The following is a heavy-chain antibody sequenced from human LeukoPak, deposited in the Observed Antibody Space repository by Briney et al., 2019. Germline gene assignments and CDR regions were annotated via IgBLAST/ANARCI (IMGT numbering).Heavy chain of an antibody. D-gene: IGHD1-14*01. V-gene: IGHV3-9*01. J-gene: IGHJ4*02. CDR2: IGYNTGVI. Sequence: PGRSLRLSCAASGFNFNDFAMHWVRQAPGKGLEWVSGIGYNTGVIDYADSVKGRFTISRDNAENSLYLQMNSLRTEDTAFYYCVKSIDRTKAPAWGYYFDRWGQGTLVTVSS. CDR3: VKSIDRTKAPAWGYYFDR. CDR1: GFNFNDFA.